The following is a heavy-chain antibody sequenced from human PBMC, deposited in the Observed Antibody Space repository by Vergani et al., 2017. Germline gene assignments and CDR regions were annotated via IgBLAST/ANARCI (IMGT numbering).Heavy chain of an antibody. J-gene: IGHJ5*02. CDR2: ISGSGGST. Sequence: EVQLVESGGGLVQPGGSLRLSCAASGFTVSSNYMSWVRQAPGKGLEWVSAISGSGGSTYYADSVKGRFTISRDNSKNTLYLQMNSLRAEDTAVYYCAKDRKSGSYLNWFDPWGQGTLVTVSS. CDR3: AKDRKSGSYLNWFDP. CDR1: GFTVSSNY. D-gene: IGHD1-26*01. V-gene: IGHV3-23*04.